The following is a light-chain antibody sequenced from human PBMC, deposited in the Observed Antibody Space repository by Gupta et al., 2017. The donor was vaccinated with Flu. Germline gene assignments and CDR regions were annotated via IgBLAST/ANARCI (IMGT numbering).Light chain of an antibody. J-gene: IGKJ1*01. CDR2: DAS. CDR3: QQLNYYPFT. Sequence: PSFLSASVGDRVTITCRASQGISNYFAWYQQKPGRAPRLLIFDASTLQRGVPSRFSGSESGTEFTLTVSSLQPEDFATYYCQQLNYYPFTFGQGTKVE. V-gene: IGKV1-9*01. CDR1: QGISNY.